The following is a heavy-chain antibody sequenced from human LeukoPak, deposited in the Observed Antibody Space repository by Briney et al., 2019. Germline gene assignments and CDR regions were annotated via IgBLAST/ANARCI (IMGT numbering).Heavy chain of an antibody. CDR2: ISYDGSNK. J-gene: IGHJ4*02. D-gene: IGHD6-13*01. Sequence: GGSLRLSCAASGFTFSSYAMHWVRQAPGKGLEWVAVISYDGSNKYYAGSVKGRFTISRDNSKNTLYLQMNSLRAEDTAVYYCARVDSSSWYLGYWGQGTLVTVSS. CDR3: ARVDSSSWYLGY. CDR1: GFTFSSYA. V-gene: IGHV3-30*04.